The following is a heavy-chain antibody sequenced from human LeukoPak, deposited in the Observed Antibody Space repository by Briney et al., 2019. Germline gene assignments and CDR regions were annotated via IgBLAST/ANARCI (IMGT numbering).Heavy chain of an antibody. CDR1: GYTLTELS. J-gene: IGHJ4*02. V-gene: IGHV1-24*01. D-gene: IGHD3-22*01. Sequence: ASVKVSCKVSGYTLTELSMHWVRQAPGKGLEWMGGVDPEYGETSYAQKFQGRVTMNEDTSTDTAYMELSSLRSEHTAVYYCATSPYYYDSSGYYRYWGQGTLVTVSS. CDR2: VDPEYGET. CDR3: ATSPYYYDSSGYYRY.